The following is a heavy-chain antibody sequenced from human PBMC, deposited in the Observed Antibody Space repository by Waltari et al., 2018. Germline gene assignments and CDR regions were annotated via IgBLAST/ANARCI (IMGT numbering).Heavy chain of an antibody. CDR3: AREQTITMIVVVPGAFDI. CDR1: GVTFSSYA. Sequence: QVQLVQSGAEVTKPGSSVKFSCKASGVTFSSYAISWVRQAPGQGLEWMGGIIPIFGTANYEQKFQGRVTITADESTSTAYMELSSLRSEDTAVYYCAREQTITMIVVVPGAFDIWGQGTMVTVSS. CDR2: IIPIFGTA. J-gene: IGHJ3*02. V-gene: IGHV1-69*12. D-gene: IGHD3-22*01.